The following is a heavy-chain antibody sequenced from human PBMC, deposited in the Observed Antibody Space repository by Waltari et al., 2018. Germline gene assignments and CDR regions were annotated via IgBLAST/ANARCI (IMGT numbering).Heavy chain of an antibody. CDR2: IYYSGST. D-gene: IGHD4-17*01. Sequence: QVQLQESGPGLVKPSQTLSLTCTVSGGSISSGSYYRSWIRPHPGKGLEWSWYIYYSGSTYYNPSLKSRVTISVDTSKNQFSLKLSSVTAADTAVYYCARVDYGDPGAGFDPWGQGTLVTVSS. V-gene: IGHV4-30-4*08. CDR1: GGSISSGSYY. CDR3: ARVDYGDPGAGFDP. J-gene: IGHJ5*02.